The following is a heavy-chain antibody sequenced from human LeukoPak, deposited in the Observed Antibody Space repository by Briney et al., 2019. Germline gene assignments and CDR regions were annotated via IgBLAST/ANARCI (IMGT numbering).Heavy chain of an antibody. V-gene: IGHV3-20*01. J-gene: IGHJ4*02. CDR2: INWNGGST. D-gene: IGHD3-10*01. CDR3: ARASYYYGSGSYYNY. Sequence: GGSLRLSCAASGFTFDDYGMSWVRQAPGKGLEWVSGINWNGGSTGYADSVKGRFTISRDNAKNSLYLQMNSLRAEDTALYHCARASYYYGSGSYYNYWGQGTLSPSPQ. CDR1: GFTFDDYG.